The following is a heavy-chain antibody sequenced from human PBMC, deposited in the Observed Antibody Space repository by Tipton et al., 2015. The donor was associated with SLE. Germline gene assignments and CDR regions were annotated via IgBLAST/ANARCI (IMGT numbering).Heavy chain of an antibody. CDR3: ARRFDS. CDR2: MNPNSGKI. Sequence: QSGPEVKKPGTSVKVSCKASGYTFTSYDINWVRQATGQGLEWMGWMNPNSGKIDYAQKFQGRIIMTRNTSISTAYMELRGLRSEDTAVYYCARRFDSWGQGTLVTVSS. CDR1: GYTFTSYD. J-gene: IGHJ5*01. V-gene: IGHV1-8*01.